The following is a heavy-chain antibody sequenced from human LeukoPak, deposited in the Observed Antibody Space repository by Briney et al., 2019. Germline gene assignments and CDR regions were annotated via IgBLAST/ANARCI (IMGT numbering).Heavy chain of an antibody. D-gene: IGHD2-2*01. CDR3: ARGRPRYCSSTSCWGYAY. J-gene: IGHJ4*02. V-gene: IGHV4-34*01. Sequence: LETLSLTCALSGGSFRGYYWSWIRQPPGKGLEWIGEINHSGSTNYNPSLKSRVTISVDTSKTQFSLKLRSVTAAATTVSYCARGRPRYCSSTSCWGYAYWGQGPLVTVSS. CDR1: GGSFRGYY. CDR2: INHSGST.